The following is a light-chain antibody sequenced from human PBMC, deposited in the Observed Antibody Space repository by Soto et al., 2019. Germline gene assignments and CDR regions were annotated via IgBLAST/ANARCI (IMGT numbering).Light chain of an antibody. Sequence: QLVLTQLPSASASLGDSVKLTCTLSSGHSSYAIAWHQQQPEKGPRYLMKLNSDGSHSKGDGIPDRFSGSSSGSERYLTIFSLQSEDEADYYCQTWGTGIRVFGGGTKVTVL. CDR3: QTWGTGIRV. CDR2: LNSDGSH. CDR1: SGHSSYA. V-gene: IGLV4-69*01. J-gene: IGLJ3*02.